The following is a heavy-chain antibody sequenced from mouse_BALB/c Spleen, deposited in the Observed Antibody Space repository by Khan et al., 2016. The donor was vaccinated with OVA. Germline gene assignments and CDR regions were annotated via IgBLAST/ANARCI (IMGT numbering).Heavy chain of an antibody. Sequence: EVKLEESGGGLVQPGGSMKLSCVASGFTFSNYWMNWVRQSPEKGVEWVAEIRLKSNIYAAHYAESVRGRFTISRDDSRSSVYLQMNNLGAEDTGIYYCARGWDWYFDVWGAGTTVTVSS. CDR1: GFTFSNYW. D-gene: IGHD3-3*01. CDR3: ARGWDWYFDV. V-gene: IGHV6-6*02. CDR2: IRLKSNIYAA. J-gene: IGHJ1*01.